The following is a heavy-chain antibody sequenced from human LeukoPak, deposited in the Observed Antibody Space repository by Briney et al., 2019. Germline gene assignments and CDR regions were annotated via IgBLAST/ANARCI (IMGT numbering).Heavy chain of an antibody. CDR1: GFTFSNYG. J-gene: IGHJ4*02. Sequence: GGSLRLSCAASGFTFSNYGMHWVRQAPGKGLEWVSAISGGSTYYADSVKGRFTISRDNSKNTLYLQMNSLRAEDTAVYYCAKEGKRYSGSYFDYWGQGTLVTASS. D-gene: IGHD1-26*01. CDR3: AKEGKRYSGSYFDY. V-gene: IGHV3-23*01. CDR2: ISGGST.